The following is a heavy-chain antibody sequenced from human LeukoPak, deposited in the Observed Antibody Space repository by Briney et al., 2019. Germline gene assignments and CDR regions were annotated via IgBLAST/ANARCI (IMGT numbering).Heavy chain of an antibody. CDR1: GGSISSGTYS. CDR2: VYTSGST. J-gene: IGHJ5*02. Sequence: PSQTLSLTCTVSGGSISSGTYSWSWIRQPAGKGLEWIGRVYTSGSTNYNPSLKSRVSISLDTSKNQFSLNLSSVTAADTAVYYCASSSDWFPHWFDPWGQGTLVTVSS. CDR3: ASSSDWFPHWFDP. D-gene: IGHD6-19*01. V-gene: IGHV4-61*02.